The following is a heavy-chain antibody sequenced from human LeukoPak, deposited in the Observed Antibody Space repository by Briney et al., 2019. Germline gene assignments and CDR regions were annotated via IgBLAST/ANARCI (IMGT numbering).Heavy chain of an antibody. CDR3: IRDEALWRLDY. CDR2: IDERGSNA. CDR1: GFTFSNHW. J-gene: IGHJ4*02. Sequence: GGSLRLSCAASGFTFSNHWMHWVRQAPGKGLVWVSRIDERGSNAMYPDSVKGRFSISRDNAKNTVNLQMNSLRAEDTGVYYCIRDEALWRLDYWGQGTLVTVSS. V-gene: IGHV3-74*03. D-gene: IGHD2-21*01.